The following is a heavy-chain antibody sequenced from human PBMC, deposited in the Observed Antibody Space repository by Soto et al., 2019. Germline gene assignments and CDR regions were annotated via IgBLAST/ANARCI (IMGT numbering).Heavy chain of an antibody. CDR1: GFTFRTYT. J-gene: IGHJ6*02. Sequence: GGSLRLSCVASGFTFRTYTMNWVRQAPGKGLEWVSGIRGFSPYTFYSESVKGRFTISRDNAKNSLYLQMNSLRAEDTAVYYCARDRGYDAHDYYYNAMDVWGQGTTVTV. CDR3: ARDRGYDAHDYYYNAMDV. CDR2: IRGFSPYT. D-gene: IGHD2-15*01. V-gene: IGHV3-21*01.